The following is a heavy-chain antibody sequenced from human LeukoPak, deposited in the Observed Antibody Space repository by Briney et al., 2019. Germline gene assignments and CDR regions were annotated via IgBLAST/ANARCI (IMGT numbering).Heavy chain of an antibody. CDR3: AKGYSNYFDY. J-gene: IGHJ4*02. Sequence: GGPLRLSCAASGFTFSSYGMHWVRQAPGKGLEWVAFIRYDGSNKYYADSVKGRFTISRDNSKNTLYLQMNSLRAEDTAVYYCAKGYSNYFDYWGQGTLVTVSS. D-gene: IGHD4-11*01. V-gene: IGHV3-30*02. CDR2: IRYDGSNK. CDR1: GFTFSSYG.